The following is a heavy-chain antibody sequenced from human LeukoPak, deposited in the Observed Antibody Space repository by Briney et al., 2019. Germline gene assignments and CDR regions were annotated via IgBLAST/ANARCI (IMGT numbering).Heavy chain of an antibody. Sequence: SETLSLTCTVSGGSISSYYWSWIRQPPGKGRGGIGYIYYSGSTYYNPSLKSRVTISVDTSKNQFSLKLSSVTAADTAVYYCARVSSGWYGDYWGQGTLVTVSS. J-gene: IGHJ4*02. V-gene: IGHV4-59*04. D-gene: IGHD6-19*01. CDR2: IYYSGST. CDR3: ARVSSGWYGDY. CDR1: GGSISSYY.